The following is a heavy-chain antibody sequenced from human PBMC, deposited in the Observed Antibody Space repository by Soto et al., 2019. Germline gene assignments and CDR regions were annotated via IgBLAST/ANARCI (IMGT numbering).Heavy chain of an antibody. CDR1: GYSFTSYW. Sequence: GESLKISCKGSGYSFTSYWIGWVRQMPGKGLEWMGIIYPGDSDTRYRPSFQGQVTISADKSISTAYLQWSSLKASDTAMYYCARGAARTNYPPYYYYGMDVWGQGTTVTVSS. V-gene: IGHV5-51*01. CDR2: IYPGDSDT. D-gene: IGHD6-6*01. J-gene: IGHJ6*02. CDR3: ARGAARTNYPPYYYYGMDV.